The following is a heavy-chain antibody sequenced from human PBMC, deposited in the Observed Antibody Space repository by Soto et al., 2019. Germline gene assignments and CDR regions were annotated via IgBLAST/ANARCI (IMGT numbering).Heavy chain of an antibody. V-gene: IGHV4-34*01. CDR1: GGSFSGYY. CDR2: INHSGST. CDR3: ARGSGSTFDY. J-gene: IGHJ4*02. D-gene: IGHD3-10*01. Sequence: SETLSLTCAVYGGSFSGYYWSWIRQPPGKGLEWIGEINHSGSTNYNPSLKNRVTISVDTSKNQFSLKLSSVTAADTAVYYCARGSGSTFDYWGQGTLVTVSS.